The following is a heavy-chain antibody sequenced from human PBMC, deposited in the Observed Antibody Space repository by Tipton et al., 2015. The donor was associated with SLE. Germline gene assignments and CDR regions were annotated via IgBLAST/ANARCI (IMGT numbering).Heavy chain of an antibody. CDR2: IYYSGST. J-gene: IGHJ4*02. CDR1: GGSISSSSYY. Sequence: LRLSCTVSGGSISSSSYYWGWIRQPPGKGLEWIGSIYYSGSTYYNPSLKSRVTISVDTSKNQFSLKLSSVTAADTAVYYCAREGSSWYYFDYWGQGTLVTVSS. V-gene: IGHV4-39*07. D-gene: IGHD6-13*01. CDR3: AREGSSWYYFDY.